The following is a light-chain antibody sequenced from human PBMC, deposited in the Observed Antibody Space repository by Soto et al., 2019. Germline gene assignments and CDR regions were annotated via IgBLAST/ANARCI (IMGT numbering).Light chain of an antibody. CDR1: SSDIGGYDY. CDR2: ELT. V-gene: IGLV2-8*01. J-gene: IGLJ2*01. CDR3: SSYAGSNNVI. Sequence: QSALTQPPSASGSPGQSVTISCTGTSSDIGGYDYVSWFQHHPGRAPKLMIYELTKRPSGVTDWFSGSRSGNTASLTVSGLQAEDEADYYCSSYAGSNNVIFGGGTKLTVL.